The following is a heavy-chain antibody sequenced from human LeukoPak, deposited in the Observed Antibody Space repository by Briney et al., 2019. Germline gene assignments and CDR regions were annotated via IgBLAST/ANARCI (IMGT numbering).Heavy chain of an antibody. CDR3: ASRQFSSTWPDP. Sequence: GESLKISCEGFGNGFPSNLIGWVRQTPGKGLELMGVIYPGDSRTRYNPSFQGRVTTSVDRTISTAYLQWSSREASDTAMYYCASRQFSSTWPDPWGQGTLVTVTS. V-gene: IGHV5-51*01. CDR1: GNGFPSNL. J-gene: IGHJ5*02. CDR2: IYPGDSRT. D-gene: IGHD5/OR15-5a*01.